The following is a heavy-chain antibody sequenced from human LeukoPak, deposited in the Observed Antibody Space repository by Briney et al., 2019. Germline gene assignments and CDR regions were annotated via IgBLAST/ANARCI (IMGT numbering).Heavy chain of an antibody. CDR2: ISSSSSYI. Sequence: PGGSLRLSCAASGCTFSSYSMNWVRQAPGKGLEWVSSISSSSSYIYYADSVKGRFTISRDNAKNSLYLQMNSLRAEDTAVYYCARVVAPGWTTDYWGQGTMVTVSS. D-gene: IGHD6-19*01. CDR1: GCTFSSYS. V-gene: IGHV3-21*01. J-gene: IGHJ4*02. CDR3: ARVVAPGWTTDY.